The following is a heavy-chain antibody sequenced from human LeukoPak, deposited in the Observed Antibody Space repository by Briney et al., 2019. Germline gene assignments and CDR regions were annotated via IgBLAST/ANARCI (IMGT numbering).Heavy chain of an antibody. CDR3: ATIRSEYPFGYFDF. J-gene: IGHJ4*02. V-gene: IGHV4-59*11. CDR1: GVSITTHY. D-gene: IGHD3-16*01. CDR2: MTDSETT. Sequence: SETLSLTCTVSGVSITTHYWSWLRQPPGKELEWIAYMTDSETTKNNPSLKSRITLSADTSKNQFSLRMSSVTDADTAVYFCATIRSEYPFGYFDFWGQGILVTVSS.